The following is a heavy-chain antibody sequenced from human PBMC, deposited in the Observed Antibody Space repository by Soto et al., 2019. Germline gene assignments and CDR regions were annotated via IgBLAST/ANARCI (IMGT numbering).Heavy chain of an antibody. J-gene: IGHJ4*02. D-gene: IGHD2-21*01. V-gene: IGHV1-3*01. CDR1: GYTFTIHP. CDR2: INVGNGNT. Sequence: VKVSCTASGYTFTIHPIQLVRQAPGQRLEWLGWINVGNGNTRYSQKFQGRVTISRDTSASKVSMELSSLRSEDTAVYYCTRVYCGSDCYIIDYWGPGTLVTVSS. CDR3: TRVYCGSDCYIIDY.